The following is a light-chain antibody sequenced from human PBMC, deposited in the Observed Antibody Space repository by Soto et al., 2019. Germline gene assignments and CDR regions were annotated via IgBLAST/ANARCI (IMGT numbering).Light chain of an antibody. CDR2: EVS. CDR3: SSYTSSSTRV. Sequence: LTQPASVSGSPGQSITISCTGTSSDVGAYDYVSWYQQHPDKAPKLMIYEVSNRPSGVSNRFSGSKSVNTATLTISGLQADDEADCYCSSYTSSSTRVFGTGTKVTVL. J-gene: IGLJ1*01. V-gene: IGLV2-14*03. CDR1: SSDVGAYDY.